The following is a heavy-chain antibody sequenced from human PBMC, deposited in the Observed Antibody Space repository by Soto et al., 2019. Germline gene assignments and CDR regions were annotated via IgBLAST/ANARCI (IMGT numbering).Heavy chain of an antibody. Sequence: PGESLKISCKGSGCRFTNYWIGWLRQMPGKGLEWMGIIYPDDSDTRYSPSFQGQVTISADKSINTAYVQWSSLKASDTAMYYCVKLGYYHNSDARMDVWGQGTKVTVSS. CDR3: VKLGYYHNSDARMDV. J-gene: IGHJ6*01. V-gene: IGHV5-51*01. D-gene: IGHD3-22*01. CDR2: IYPDDSDT. CDR1: GCRFTNYW.